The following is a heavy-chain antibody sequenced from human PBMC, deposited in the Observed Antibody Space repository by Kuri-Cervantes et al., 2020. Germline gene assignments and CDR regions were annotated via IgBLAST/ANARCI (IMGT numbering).Heavy chain of an antibody. V-gene: IGHV4-61*01. CDR3: ARGGLAATRRFGYGY. D-gene: IGHD5-18*01. Sequence: SETLSLTCSVSGGSVSSDSDYWSWIRQPPGKELEWIGYVYYSRNTNYNPSLWSRVTISVETSNNQFSLKLNSVTAADTAVYYCARGGLAATRRFGYGYWGQGTLVTVSS. J-gene: IGHJ4*02. CDR1: GGSVSSDSDY. CDR2: VYYSRNT.